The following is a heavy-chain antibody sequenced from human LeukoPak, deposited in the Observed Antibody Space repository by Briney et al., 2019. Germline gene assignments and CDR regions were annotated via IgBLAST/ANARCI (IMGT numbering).Heavy chain of an antibody. J-gene: IGHJ4*02. CDR3: ARGFQRGDSPV. Sequence: GESLKISCEXSAFRVSAYFLSWVRQAPGKGLEWVAKITRDGSERDYVDSVKGRFIISRDEAKGSLYLQLNSLRVEDTAVYYCARGFQRGDSPVWGQGTLVTVSS. CDR2: ITRDGSER. V-gene: IGHV3-7*01. D-gene: IGHD2-21*02. CDR1: AFRVSAYF.